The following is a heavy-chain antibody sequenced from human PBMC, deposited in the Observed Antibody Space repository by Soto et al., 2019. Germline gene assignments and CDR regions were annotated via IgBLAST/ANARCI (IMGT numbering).Heavy chain of an antibody. CDR2: IYDIGST. D-gene: IGHD4-17*01. V-gene: IGHV4-59*08. Sequence: QVQLQESGPGQVKPSETLSLTCTVSGGSIRSYYWSWIRPPPGKGLERVEYIYDIGSTDYNPSLTSRVIMSGDTSKSQFSVKLSSVTATGTAIYHGARHLTYGGPDFEYCGQGTLVTVSS. CDR1: GGSIRSYY. J-gene: IGHJ4*02. CDR3: ARHLTYGGPDFEY.